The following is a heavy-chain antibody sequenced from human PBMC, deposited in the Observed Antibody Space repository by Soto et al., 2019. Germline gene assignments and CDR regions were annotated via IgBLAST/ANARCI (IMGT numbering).Heavy chain of an antibody. CDR3: ATTYGSGSAHFDY. J-gene: IGHJ4*02. Sequence: QVQLVQSGAEVKKPGSSVKVSCTASGGTFNFYSISWVRQAPGQGLEWVGRVIPMVGMSEYAQKFQGRVTXTXDXXTSTAYMNLRSLRSEDTAVYYCATTYGSGSAHFDYWGQGTLVTVSS. CDR2: VIPMVGMS. CDR1: GGTFNFYS. V-gene: IGHV1-69*02. D-gene: IGHD3-10*01.